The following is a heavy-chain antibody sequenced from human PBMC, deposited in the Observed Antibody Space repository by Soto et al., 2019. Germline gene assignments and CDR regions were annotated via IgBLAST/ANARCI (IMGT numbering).Heavy chain of an antibody. CDR3: ARRGQTAVYYYYGMDV. J-gene: IGHJ6*02. CDR2: IYPGDSDT. CDR1: GFSFTNYW. Sequence: PGESLKISCNGSGFSFTNYWIGWVRQMPGKGLEWMRLIYPGDSDTRYSSSFQGQVTISADKSISTAYLQWSSLKASDTAMYYCARRGQTAVYYYYGMDVWGQGTTVTVSS. V-gene: IGHV5-51*01.